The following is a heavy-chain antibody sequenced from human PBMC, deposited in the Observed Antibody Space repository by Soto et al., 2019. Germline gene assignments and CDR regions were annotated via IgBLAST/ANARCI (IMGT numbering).Heavy chain of an antibody. CDR2: IYTSGST. V-gene: IGHV4-4*07. D-gene: IGHD2-2*02. J-gene: IGHJ5*02. CDR1: GGSISSYY. CDR3: ARDNMGYCSSTSCYTPGWFDP. Sequence: VQLQESGPGLVKPSETLSLTCTVSGGSISSYYWSWIRQPAGKGLEWIGRIYTSGSTNYNPSLKSRVTMSVDTSKNQFSLKLSSVTAADTAVYYCARDNMGYCSSTSCYTPGWFDPWGQGTLVTVSS.